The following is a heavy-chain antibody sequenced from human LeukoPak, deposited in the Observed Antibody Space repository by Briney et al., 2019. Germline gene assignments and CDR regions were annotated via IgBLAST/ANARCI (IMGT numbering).Heavy chain of an antibody. CDR1: GGSISSSSYY. CDR3: ARGGGDSSSHDI. Sequence: SETLSLTCTVSGGSISSSSYYWGWIRQPPGKGLEWIGSIYYSGSTYYNPSLKSRVTISVDTSKNQFSLKLSSVTAADTAVYYCARGGGDSSSHDIWGQGTMVTVSS. CDR2: IYYSGST. J-gene: IGHJ3*02. V-gene: IGHV4-39*07. D-gene: IGHD2-21*02.